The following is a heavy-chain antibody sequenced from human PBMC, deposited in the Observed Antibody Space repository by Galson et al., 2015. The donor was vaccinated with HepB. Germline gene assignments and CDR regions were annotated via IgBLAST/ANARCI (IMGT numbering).Heavy chain of an antibody. V-gene: IGHV6-1*01. D-gene: IGHD1-26*01. CDR3: ARVRTYSGSYGGFDY. CDR1: GDSVSSNSAA. J-gene: IGHJ4*02. Sequence: CAISGDSVSSNSAAWNWIRQPPSRGLEWLGRTYYRSKWYNDYAVSVKSRITINPDTSKNQFSLQLNSVTPEDTAVYYCARVRTYSGSYGGFDYWGQGTLVTVSS. CDR2: TYYRSKWYN.